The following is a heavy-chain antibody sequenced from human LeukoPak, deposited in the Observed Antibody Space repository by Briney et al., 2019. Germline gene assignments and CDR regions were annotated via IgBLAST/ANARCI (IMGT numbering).Heavy chain of an antibody. CDR2: INPNSGDT. CDR3: ARDYCSSTSCLFDY. Sequence: ASVKVSCKASGYTFTGYHMHWVRQAPGQGLEWMGRINPNSGDTNYAQKFQGRVTMTRDTSNSTAYMELSRLRFDDTAVYYCARDYCSSTSCLFDYWGQGTLVTVSS. J-gene: IGHJ4*02. V-gene: IGHV1-2*06. CDR1: GYTFTGYH. D-gene: IGHD2-2*01.